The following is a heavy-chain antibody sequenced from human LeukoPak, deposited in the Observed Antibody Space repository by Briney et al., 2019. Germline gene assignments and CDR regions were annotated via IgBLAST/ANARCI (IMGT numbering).Heavy chain of an antibody. J-gene: IGHJ4*02. Sequence: ASVKVSCKASGYTFTSYGISWVRQAPGQGLEWMGWISAYNGNTNYAQKLQGRVTMTRDTSTSTVYMELSSLRSEDTAVYYCARVDGSSWLNDYWGQGTLVTVSS. D-gene: IGHD6-13*01. CDR1: GYTFTSYG. CDR3: ARVDGSSWLNDY. CDR2: ISAYNGNT. V-gene: IGHV1-18*01.